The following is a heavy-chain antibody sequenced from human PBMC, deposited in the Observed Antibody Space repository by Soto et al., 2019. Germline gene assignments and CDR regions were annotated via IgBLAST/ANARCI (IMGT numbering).Heavy chain of an antibody. CDR3: ARVNDFWTGYYSTNWFDP. V-gene: IGHV4-59*01. D-gene: IGHD3-3*01. CDR1: GGSISSYY. Sequence: SETLSLTCTVSGGSISSYYWTWIRQPPGKGLEWIGYIYYSGSTNHNPSLKSRVTISVDTSKNQFSLKLSSVTAADTAVYYCARVNDFWTGYYSTNWFDPWGQGTLVTVS. CDR2: IYYSGST. J-gene: IGHJ5*02.